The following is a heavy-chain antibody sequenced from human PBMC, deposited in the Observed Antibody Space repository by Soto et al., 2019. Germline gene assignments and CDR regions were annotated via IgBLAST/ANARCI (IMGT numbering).Heavy chain of an antibody. D-gene: IGHD6-6*01. V-gene: IGHV3-21*01. Sequence: EVQLVESGGGLVKPGGSLRLSCAASGFTFSSYSMNWVRQAPGKGLEWVSSISSSSSYIYYADSVKGRFTISRDNAKNSLYLQMNSLRAEDTAVYYCARDRIAALRPDYHYYYGMDVWGQGTTVTVSS. CDR3: ARDRIAALRPDYHYYYGMDV. CDR1: GFTFSSYS. J-gene: IGHJ6*02. CDR2: ISSSSSYI.